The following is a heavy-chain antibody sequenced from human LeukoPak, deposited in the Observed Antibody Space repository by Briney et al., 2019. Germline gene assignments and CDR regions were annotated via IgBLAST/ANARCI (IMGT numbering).Heavy chain of an antibody. V-gene: IGHV4-61*08. D-gene: IGHD3-10*01. CDR1: GGSISDGDYY. CDR2: IYYSGST. Sequence: SETLSLTCTVSGGSISDGDYYWSWIRQPPGKGLEWIGYIYYSGSTNYNPSLKSRVTISVDTSKNQFSLKLSSVTAADTAVYYCARGKLLWFGESLSDLWGRGTLVTVSS. CDR3: ARGKLLWFGESLSDL. J-gene: IGHJ2*01.